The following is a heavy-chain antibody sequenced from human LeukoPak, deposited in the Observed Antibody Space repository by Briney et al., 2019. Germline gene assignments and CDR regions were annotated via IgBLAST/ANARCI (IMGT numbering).Heavy chain of an antibody. CDR1: GFTFSSYE. Sequence: GGSLRLSCAASGFTFSSYEMNWVRQAPGKGLEWVSYISSSGSTIYYADSVKGRFTISRDNAKNSLYLQMNSLRAEDTAVYYCARDGLYYDILTGYYRTYYGMDVWGQGTTVTASS. CDR3: ARDGLYYDILTGYYRTYYGMDV. CDR2: ISSSGSTI. V-gene: IGHV3-48*03. D-gene: IGHD3-9*01. J-gene: IGHJ6*02.